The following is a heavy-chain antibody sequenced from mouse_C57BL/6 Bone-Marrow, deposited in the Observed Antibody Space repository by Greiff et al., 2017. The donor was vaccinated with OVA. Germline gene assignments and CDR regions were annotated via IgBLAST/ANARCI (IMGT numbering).Heavy chain of an antibody. J-gene: IGHJ4*01. CDR2: INPYNGGT. D-gene: IGHD1-2*01. CDR3: ARVDWLYYYAMDD. Sequence: EVQLQQSGPVLVKPGASVKMSCKASGYTFTDYYMNWVKQSHGKSLEWIGVINPYNGGTSYNQKFKGKATLTVDKSSSTAYMELNSLTSEDSAVYYCARVDWLYYYAMDDWGQGTSVTVSS. CDR1: GYTFTDYY. V-gene: IGHV1-19*01.